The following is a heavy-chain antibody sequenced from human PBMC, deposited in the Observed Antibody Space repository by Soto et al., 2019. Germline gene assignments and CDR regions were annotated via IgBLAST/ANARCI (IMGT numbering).Heavy chain of an antibody. CDR2: ISYDGSYQ. V-gene: IGHV3-30*18. J-gene: IGHJ3*01. Sequence: PGWSLRLSCIASGSTFSRYGMHWVRQAPGKGLEWVAVISYDGSYQYYVDSVKGRFTISRDNSKNTVYLQMNSLRAEDTAVYYCAKDEISKTIRGDAFNFWGQGTMVTVSS. D-gene: IGHD1-7*01. CDR1: GSTFSRYG. CDR3: AKDEISKTIRGDAFNF.